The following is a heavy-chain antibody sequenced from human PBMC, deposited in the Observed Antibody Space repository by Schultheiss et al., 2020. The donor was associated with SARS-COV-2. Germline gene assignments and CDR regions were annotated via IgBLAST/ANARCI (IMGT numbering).Heavy chain of an antibody. Sequence: GGSLRLSCAASGFTVSSNEMSWVRQAPGKGLEWVSAISGSGGTTYYADSVKGRFTISRDNSKNTLYLQMNSLRAEDTAVYYCARGEKYGDYSYGYWGQGTLVTVSS. V-gene: IGHV3-23*01. D-gene: IGHD4-17*01. CDR1: GFTVSSNE. J-gene: IGHJ4*02. CDR3: ARGEKYGDYSYGY. CDR2: ISGSGGTT.